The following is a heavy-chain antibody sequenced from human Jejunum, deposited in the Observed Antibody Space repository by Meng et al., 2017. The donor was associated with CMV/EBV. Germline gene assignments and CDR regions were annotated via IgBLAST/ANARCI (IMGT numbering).Heavy chain of an antibody. CDR3: ARADWAWVTPYYLDF. V-gene: IGHV5-51*01. Sequence: YFCTEYCIGGVRQVPGKGLEWMGIIFPRDADTRYSPSFEGQVTISADTSTRTAYLQWSSLKASDTAIYYCARADWAWVTPYYLDFWGRGTLVTVSS. CDR2: IFPRDADT. D-gene: IGHD2-21*02. J-gene: IGHJ4*02. CDR1: YFCTEYC.